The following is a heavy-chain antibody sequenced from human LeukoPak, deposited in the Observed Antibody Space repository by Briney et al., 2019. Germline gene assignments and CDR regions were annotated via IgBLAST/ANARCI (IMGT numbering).Heavy chain of an antibody. V-gene: IGHV3-7*01. J-gene: IGHJ5*02. Sequence: GGSLRLSCAASGFTFTSYWMTWVRQAPGKGLEWVANINEDGSETYYVDSVKGRFTISRDNAKKSVDLQMNSLRAEDTAVYYCAKDRELGIGLSWGQGTLVTVSS. CDR1: GFTFTSYW. CDR3: AKDRELGIGLS. D-gene: IGHD7-27*01. CDR2: INEDGSET.